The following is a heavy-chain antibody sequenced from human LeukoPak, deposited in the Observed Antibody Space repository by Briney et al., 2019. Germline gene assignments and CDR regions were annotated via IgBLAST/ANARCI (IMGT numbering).Heavy chain of an antibody. CDR2: IYYSGST. V-gene: IGHV4-39*01. Sequence: PETLSLTCTVSGGSISSSIYYWGWIRQPPGKGLEWIGNIYYSGSTNYNPSLKSRVTISVDTSKNQFSLKLSSVTAADTAVYYCVRKAPSNSMGHDPWGQGTLVTVFS. CDR3: VRKAPSNSMGHDP. J-gene: IGHJ5*02. D-gene: IGHD2/OR15-2a*01. CDR1: GGSISSSIYY.